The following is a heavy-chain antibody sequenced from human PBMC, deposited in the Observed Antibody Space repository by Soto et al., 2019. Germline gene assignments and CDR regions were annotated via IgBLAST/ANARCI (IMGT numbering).Heavy chain of an antibody. Sequence: GGSLRLSCAASGFTFSSYGMHWVRQAPGKGLEWVAVISYDGSNKYYADSVKGRFTISRDNSKNTLYLQMNSLRAEDTAVYYCAKAVTLLWFGELPIPPFDYWGQGTLVTVSS. J-gene: IGHJ4*02. CDR2: ISYDGSNK. CDR3: AKAVTLLWFGELPIPPFDY. D-gene: IGHD3-10*01. CDR1: GFTFSSYG. V-gene: IGHV3-30*18.